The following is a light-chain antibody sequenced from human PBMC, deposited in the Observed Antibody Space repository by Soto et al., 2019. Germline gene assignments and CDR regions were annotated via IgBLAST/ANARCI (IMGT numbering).Light chain of an antibody. Sequence: EIVMTQSPATLSVSPGERSTLSFISRQSVSSNLAWYQQKPGQAPRLLLYGASTRATGIPARFSGSGSGTEFTLTISSLQSEDFAVYYCQQYNNWPSIAFGQGTRLENK. J-gene: IGKJ5*01. CDR2: GAS. CDR1: QSVSSN. V-gene: IGKV3-15*01. CDR3: QQYNNWPSIA.